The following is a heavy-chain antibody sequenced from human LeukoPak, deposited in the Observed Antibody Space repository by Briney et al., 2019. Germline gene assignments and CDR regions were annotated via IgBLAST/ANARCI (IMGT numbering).Heavy chain of an antibody. J-gene: IGHJ4*02. CDR3: ARDAGDY. Sequence: SETLSLTCTVSGGSISSGYYWGWIRQPPGKGLEWIGSIYHSGSTYYNPSLKSRVTISVDTSKNQFSLKLSSVTAADTAVYYCARDAGDYWGQGTLVTVSS. V-gene: IGHV4-38-2*02. CDR2: IYHSGST. CDR1: GGSISSGYY.